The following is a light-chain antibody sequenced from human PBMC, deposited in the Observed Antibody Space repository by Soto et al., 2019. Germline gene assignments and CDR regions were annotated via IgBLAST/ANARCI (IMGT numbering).Light chain of an antibody. Sequence: EIVMTQSPATLSLSPGERATLSCRASQSVSSSYLVWYQQKPGQAPRLLLYGASTRATGVPARFSGSGSGTDFTLTVSSLQSEDFAVYYCQQYYNWPPWTFGLGTKVDIK. CDR3: QQYYNWPPWT. V-gene: IGKV3-15*01. CDR1: QSVSSSY. J-gene: IGKJ1*01. CDR2: GAS.